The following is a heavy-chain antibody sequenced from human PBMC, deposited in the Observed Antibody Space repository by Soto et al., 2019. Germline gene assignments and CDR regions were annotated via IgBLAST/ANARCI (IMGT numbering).Heavy chain of an antibody. V-gene: IGHV1-2*02. D-gene: IGHD6-6*01. Sequence: GXSVKVSCAASGYTFTGYYMHWVRQAPGQGLEWMGWINPNSGGTNYAQKFQGRVTMTRDTSISTAYMELSRLRSDDTAVYYCASHYSSSSLGIDQNYYYYYGTDVCGQGTTVTVSS. CDR1: GYTFTGYY. J-gene: IGHJ6*02. CDR2: INPNSGGT. CDR3: ASHYSSSSLGIDQNYYYYYGTDV.